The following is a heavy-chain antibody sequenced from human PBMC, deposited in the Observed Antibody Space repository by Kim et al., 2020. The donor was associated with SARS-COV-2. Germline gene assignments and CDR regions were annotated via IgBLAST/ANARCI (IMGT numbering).Heavy chain of an antibody. CDR1: GGTFSSSA. V-gene: IGHV1-69*13. CDR2: FNIVFGIS. J-gene: IGHJ6*02. Sequence: SVKVSCSASGGTFSSSAISWLRQAPGQGLEWLGGFNIVFGISNYAQKFQGRVTVTADESSSTAYMELRGLRSEDTAVYFCARVPNTRDFQLLSSIYYYYGMDVWGQGTTVTVSS. D-gene: IGHD2-2*01. CDR3: ARVPNTRDFQLLSSIYYYYGMDV.